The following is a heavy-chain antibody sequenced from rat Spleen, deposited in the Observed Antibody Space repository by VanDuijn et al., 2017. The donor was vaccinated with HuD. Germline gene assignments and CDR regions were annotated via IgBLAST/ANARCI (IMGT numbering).Heavy chain of an antibody. CDR3: TTDYVYYGLLGAY. J-gene: IGHJ3*01. Sequence: EVQLVESDGGLVQPGRSLKLSCAASGFTFNNYWMTWIRQAPKKGLEWVAYISYDGGSTYYRDSVKGRFTISRDNAKSTLYLQMDSLRSEDTATYYCTTDYVYYGLLGAYWGQGTLVTVSS. CDR1: GFTFNNYW. D-gene: IGHD1-6*01. CDR2: ISYDGGST. V-gene: IGHV5-20*01.